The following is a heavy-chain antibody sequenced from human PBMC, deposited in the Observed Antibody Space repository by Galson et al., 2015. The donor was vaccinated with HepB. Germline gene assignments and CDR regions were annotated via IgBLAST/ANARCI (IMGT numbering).Heavy chain of an antibody. V-gene: IGHV1-8*01. Sequence: SVKVSCKASGYTFTSHDINWVRQAPGQGLEWMGWMNPKSVNTGYAQNFEVRLTMTRNNSINTAYMELSSLGFEDTAVYFCARGGGYYDSSGYHIDAFDIWGQGTMVIVSS. J-gene: IGHJ3*02. CDR2: MNPKSVNT. CDR3: ARGGGYYDSSGYHIDAFDI. D-gene: IGHD3-22*01. CDR1: GYTFTSHD.